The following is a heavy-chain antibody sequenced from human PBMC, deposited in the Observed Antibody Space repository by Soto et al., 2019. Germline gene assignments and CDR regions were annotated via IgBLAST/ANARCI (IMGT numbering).Heavy chain of an antibody. Sequence: QVQLQESGPGLVKPSETLSLTCTVSGGSISSYYWSWIRQPPGKGLEWIGYIYYSGSTNYNPSLKSRVTISVDTSKNQFSLKLSSVTAADTAVYYCARDQRDYYDSSGYYHHAFDIWGQGTMVTVSS. CDR1: GGSISSYY. V-gene: IGHV4-59*01. CDR2: IYYSGST. J-gene: IGHJ3*02. CDR3: ARDQRDYYDSSGYYHHAFDI. D-gene: IGHD3-22*01.